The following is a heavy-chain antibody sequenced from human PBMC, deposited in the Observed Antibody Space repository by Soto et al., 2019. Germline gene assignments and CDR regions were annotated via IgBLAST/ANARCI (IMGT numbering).Heavy chain of an antibody. CDR3: ARAATRGEAILWFGELPPYYFDY. CDR1: GVSISSGGYS. CDR2: IYHSGST. Sequence: PSETLSLTCAVSGVSISSGGYSWSWIRQPPGKGLEWIGYIYHSGSTYYNPSLKSRVTISVDRSKNQFSLKLSSVTAADTAVYYCARAATRGEAILWFGELPPYYFDYWGQGTLVTVSS. D-gene: IGHD3-10*01. J-gene: IGHJ4*02. V-gene: IGHV4-30-2*01.